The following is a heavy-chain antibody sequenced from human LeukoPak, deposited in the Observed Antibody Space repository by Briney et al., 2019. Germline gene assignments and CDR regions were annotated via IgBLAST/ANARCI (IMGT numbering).Heavy chain of an antibody. V-gene: IGHV3-48*02. Sequence: GGSLRLSCAASGFTFSTYSMNWVRQAPGKGLEWVSYISSSSSTIYYADSVKGRFTISRDNANNSLYLQMNSLRDEDTAVYYCARRAFSGSDYWGQGTLVTVSS. CDR1: GFTFSTYS. D-gene: IGHD6-25*01. CDR3: ARRAFSGSDY. CDR2: ISSSSSTI. J-gene: IGHJ4*02.